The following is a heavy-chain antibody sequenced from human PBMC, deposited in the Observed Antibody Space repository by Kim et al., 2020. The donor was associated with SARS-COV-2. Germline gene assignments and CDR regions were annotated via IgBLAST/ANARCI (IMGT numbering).Heavy chain of an antibody. V-gene: IGHV4-4*02. D-gene: IGHD2-2*01. CDR2: IYHSRGT. CDR3: ARWVVPAAQNYYYGMDV. J-gene: IGHJ6*02. Sequence: SETLSLTCAVSGGSVSSSNCWSWVRQPPGRGLVGSVEIYHSRGTNYNTSLKSRVTISVDKSKNQFSLKLSSVTAADTAVYYCARWVVPAAQNYYYGMDVWGQGTPVTVSS. CDR1: GGSVSSSNC.